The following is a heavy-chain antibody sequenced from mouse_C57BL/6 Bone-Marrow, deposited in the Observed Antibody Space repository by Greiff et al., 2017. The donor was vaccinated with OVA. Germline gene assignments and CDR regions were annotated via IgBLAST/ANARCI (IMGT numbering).Heavy chain of an antibody. V-gene: IGHV1-81*01. CDR3: ARGGRNYWFAY. Sequence: QVQLKQSGAELARPGASVKLSCKASGYTFTSYGISWVTQSTGQGLEWIGEIYPRRGNTYYNEKFKGKATLTADNASSTAYMELRSLTSEDSAVYFCARGGRNYWFAYWGQGTLVTVSA. CDR2: IYPRRGNT. CDR1: GYTFTSYG. D-gene: IGHD2-1*01. J-gene: IGHJ3*01.